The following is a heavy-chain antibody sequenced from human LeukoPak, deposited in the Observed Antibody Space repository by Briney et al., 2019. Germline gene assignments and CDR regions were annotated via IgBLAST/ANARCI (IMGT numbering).Heavy chain of an antibody. CDR2: ISTDGSST. D-gene: IGHD2-2*01. CDR1: GLTFSSYW. Sequence: GGSLRLSCAASGLTFSSYWMHWVRQAPGKGLVWVSRISTDGSSTSYADSVKGRFTISRDNAKNILYLQMNSLRVEDTAVYYCATSSTSCCDYWGQGTLDTVSS. CDR3: ATSSTSCCDY. J-gene: IGHJ4*02. V-gene: IGHV3-74*01.